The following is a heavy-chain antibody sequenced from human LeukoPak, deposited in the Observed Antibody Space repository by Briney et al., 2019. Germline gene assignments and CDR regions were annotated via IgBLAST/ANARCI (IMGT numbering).Heavy chain of an antibody. CDR3: AGGGGGYSGSYYGY. Sequence: GRSLRLSCAASGFTFSSYAMHWVRQAPGKGLEWVAVISYDGGNKYYADSVKGRFTISRDNSKNTLYLQMNSLRAEDTAVYYCAGGGGGYSGSYYGYWGQGTLVTVSS. J-gene: IGHJ4*02. CDR2: ISYDGGNK. V-gene: IGHV3-30*04. CDR1: GFTFSSYA. D-gene: IGHD1-26*01.